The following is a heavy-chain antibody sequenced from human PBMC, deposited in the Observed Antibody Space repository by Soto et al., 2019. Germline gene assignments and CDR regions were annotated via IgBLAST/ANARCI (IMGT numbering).Heavy chain of an antibody. Sequence: PSETLSLTCAVYGGSFSGQYWSWIRQPPGKGLEWIGEIYHSGSTNYNPSLKSRVTISVDKSKNQFSLKLSSVTAADTAVYYCAGYSYGYDYYYGMDVWGQGTTVTGSS. CDR1: GGSFSGQY. J-gene: IGHJ6*02. D-gene: IGHD5-18*01. CDR3: AGYSYGYDYYYGMDV. CDR2: IYHSGST. V-gene: IGHV4-34*10.